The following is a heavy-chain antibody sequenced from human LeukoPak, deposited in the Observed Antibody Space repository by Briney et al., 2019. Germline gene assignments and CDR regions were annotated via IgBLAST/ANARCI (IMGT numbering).Heavy chain of an antibody. J-gene: IGHJ4*02. Sequence: GGSLRLSCAASGFTVSSNYMSWVRQAPGKGLEWASLLYSGGATYYADSVKGRFTISRDNSKNTLYLQMNSLRAEDTALYYCVRYSGSDYGFDYWGQGTLVTVSS. CDR2: LYSGGAT. CDR3: VRYSGSDYGFDY. V-gene: IGHV3-53*01. D-gene: IGHD1-26*01. CDR1: GFTVSSNY.